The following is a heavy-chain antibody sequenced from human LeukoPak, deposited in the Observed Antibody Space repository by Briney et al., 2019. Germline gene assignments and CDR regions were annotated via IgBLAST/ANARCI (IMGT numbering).Heavy chain of an antibody. CDR3: TRVTYVDDMLYQYFDY. CDR2: IFHSGNS. V-gene: IGHV4-38-2*01. Sequence: SETLSLTCAVSSYSISSGSYWGWIRQSPGKGLEWVGSIFHSGNSYYNPSLKSRLTMSVDTSKNQFSLKLTSVTAADTALYYCTRVTYVDDMLYQYFDYWGQGILVTVSS. J-gene: IGHJ4*02. CDR1: SYSISSGSY. D-gene: IGHD4-17*01.